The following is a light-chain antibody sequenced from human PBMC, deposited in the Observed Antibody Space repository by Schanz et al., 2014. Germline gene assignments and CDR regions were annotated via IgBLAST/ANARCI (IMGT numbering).Light chain of an antibody. CDR2: DVS. Sequence: QSALTQPASVSGSPGQSITISCTGTSSDVGTYNYVSWYQHHPGKAPKLMIYDVSDRPSGVSNRFSGSKSGNTASLTISGLQTEDEADYYCCSYAGSYAFEVFGGGTKLTVL. CDR1: SSDVGTYNY. CDR3: CSYAGSYAFEV. V-gene: IGLV2-14*03. J-gene: IGLJ3*02.